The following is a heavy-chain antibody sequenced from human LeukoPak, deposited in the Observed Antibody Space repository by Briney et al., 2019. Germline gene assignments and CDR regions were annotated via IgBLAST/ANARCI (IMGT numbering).Heavy chain of an antibody. D-gene: IGHD2-2*02. J-gene: IGHJ5*02. Sequence: PSETLSLTCTVSGGSISSSSYYWGWIRQPPGKGLEWIGSIYYSGSTYYNPSLKSRVTISVDTSKNQFSLKLSSVTAADTAVYYCARQVCSTSSYNSPTQGLDPWGQGTLVTVSS. CDR3: ARQVCSTSSYNSPTQGLDP. V-gene: IGHV4-39*01. CDR1: GGSISSSSYY. CDR2: IYYSGST.